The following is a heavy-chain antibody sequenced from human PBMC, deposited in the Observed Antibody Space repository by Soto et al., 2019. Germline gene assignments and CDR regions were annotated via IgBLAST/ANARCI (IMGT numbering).Heavy chain of an antibody. CDR1: GYTFTSYG. D-gene: IGHD4-17*01. J-gene: IGHJ1*01. CDR3: AMDYGDRPEYFKH. V-gene: IGHV1-18*04. Sequence: QVQLVQSGPDLKRPGASMKVSCKASGYTFTSYGISWVRQAPGQGLEWMAWISPLKGRTQYSQKAQGRFTLSTDTSSTTAYMEMTTLRVDDTAVYYCAMDYGDRPEYFKHWGQGTLVTVS. CDR2: ISPLKGRT.